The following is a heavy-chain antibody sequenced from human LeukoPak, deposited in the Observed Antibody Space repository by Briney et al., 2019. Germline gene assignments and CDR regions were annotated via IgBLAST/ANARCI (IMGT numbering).Heavy chain of an antibody. CDR3: AREGGYSSSWYDY. V-gene: IGHV4-61*02. CDR2: IYTSGST. CDR1: GGSISSGSYY. J-gene: IGHJ4*02. Sequence: SETLSLTCTVSGGSISSGSYYWSWIRQPAGKGLEWIGRIYTSGSTNYNPSLKSRVAISVDTSENQFSLKLSSVTAADTAVYYCAREGGYSSSWYDYWGQGTLVTVSS. D-gene: IGHD6-13*01.